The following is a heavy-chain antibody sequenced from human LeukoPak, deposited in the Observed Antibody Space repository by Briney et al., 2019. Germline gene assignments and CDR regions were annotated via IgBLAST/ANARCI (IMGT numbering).Heavy chain of an antibody. CDR2: INSDGSST. J-gene: IGHJ4*02. CDR3: AKDPPSRSYFDY. Sequence: AGGSLRLSCAASGFTFSSYWMHWVRQAPGKGLVWVSRINSDGSSTSYADSVKGRFTISRDNSKNTLYLQMNSLRAEDTAVYYCAKDPPSRSYFDYWGQGTLVTVSS. CDR1: GFTFSSYW. V-gene: IGHV3-74*01.